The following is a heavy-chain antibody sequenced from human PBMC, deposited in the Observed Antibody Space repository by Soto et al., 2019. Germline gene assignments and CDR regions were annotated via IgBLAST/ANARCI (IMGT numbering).Heavy chain of an antibody. D-gene: IGHD2-2*01. V-gene: IGHV1-3*01. Sequence: ASVKVSCKASGYTFTSYAMHWVRQAPGQRLEWMGWINAGNGNTKYSQKFQGRVTITRDTSASTAYMELSSLRSEDTAVYYCARDRGFVLVVPAGGMDVWGQGTTVTVYS. CDR2: INAGNGNT. CDR1: GYTFTSYA. CDR3: ARDRGFVLVVPAGGMDV. J-gene: IGHJ6*02.